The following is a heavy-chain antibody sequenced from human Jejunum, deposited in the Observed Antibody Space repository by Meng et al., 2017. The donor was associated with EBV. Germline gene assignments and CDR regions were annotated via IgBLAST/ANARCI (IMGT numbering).Heavy chain of an antibody. Sequence: HVPLQDSVPGLLTPSGTPSLAFHVPGGSVSRCGYYRSLIRQPPGKGLEWIGYIYNRESTNYKSSLKIRVTISADTSKNQFSLRLSSVTAADTAVYYCARDQNGSYFAYWGQGTLVTVSS. CDR3: ARDQNGSYFAY. CDR1: GGSVSRCGYY. D-gene: IGHD1-26*01. J-gene: IGHJ4*02. V-gene: IGHV4-61*08. CDR2: IYNREST.